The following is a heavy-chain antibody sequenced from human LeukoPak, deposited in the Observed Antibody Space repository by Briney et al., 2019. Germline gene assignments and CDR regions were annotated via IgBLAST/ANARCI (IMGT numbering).Heavy chain of an antibody. CDR2: ISANGGTS. Sequence: GGSLRLSCAASGFTFSNYAMNWVRQAPGKGLEWVSTISANGGTSYYADSVKGRFSISRDSSKNILYLQMNSLRAEDTAVYYCAKDRCSNGIGCYYYYMDVWGKGTTVTISS. CDR1: GFTFSNYA. V-gene: IGHV3-23*01. D-gene: IGHD2-8*01. J-gene: IGHJ6*03. CDR3: AKDRCSNGIGCYYYYMDV.